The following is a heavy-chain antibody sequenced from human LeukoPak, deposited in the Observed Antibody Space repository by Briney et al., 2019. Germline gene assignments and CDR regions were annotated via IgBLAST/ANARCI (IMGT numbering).Heavy chain of an antibody. V-gene: IGHV3-21*01. CDR1: GFTFSSYS. D-gene: IGHD3-3*01. CDR3: VRESDYDFWSGYYNLDY. J-gene: IGHJ4*02. Sequence: GGSLRLSCAASGFTFSSYSMNWVRQAPGKGLEWVSSISSSSSYIYYADSVKGRFTISRDNAKNSLYLRMNSLRAEDTAVYYCVRESDYDFWSGYYNLDYWGQGTLVTVSS. CDR2: ISSSSSYI.